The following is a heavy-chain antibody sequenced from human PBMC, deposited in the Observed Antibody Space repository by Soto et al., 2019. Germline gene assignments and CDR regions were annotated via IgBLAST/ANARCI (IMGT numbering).Heavy chain of an antibody. J-gene: IGHJ4*02. V-gene: IGHV3-23*01. CDR1: GFTFSSYA. D-gene: IGHD2-2*01. CDR3: ANSYCSSTSCYVVGYFDY. Sequence: GGSLRLSCAASGFTFSSYAMSWVRQAPGKGLEWVSAISGSGGSTYYADSVKGRFTISRDNSKNTLYLQMNSLRAEDTAVYYCANSYCSSTSCYVVGYFDYWGQGTLVTVSS. CDR2: ISGSGGST.